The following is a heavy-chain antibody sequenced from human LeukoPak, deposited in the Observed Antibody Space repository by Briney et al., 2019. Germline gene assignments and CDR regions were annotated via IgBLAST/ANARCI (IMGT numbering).Heavy chain of an antibody. Sequence: PGGSLRLSCAAFGFTFSSYAMSWVRQAPGKGLEWVSAISGSGGSTYYADSVKGRFTISRDNSKNTLYLQMNSLRAEDAAVYYCAKTPRGYDFWSGIFDYWGQGTLVTVSS. J-gene: IGHJ4*02. CDR1: GFTFSSYA. CDR3: AKTPRGYDFWSGIFDY. CDR2: ISGSGGST. D-gene: IGHD3-3*01. V-gene: IGHV3-23*01.